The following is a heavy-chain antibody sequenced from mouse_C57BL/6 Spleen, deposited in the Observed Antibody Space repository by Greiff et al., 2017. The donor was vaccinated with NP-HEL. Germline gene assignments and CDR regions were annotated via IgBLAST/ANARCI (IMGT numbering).Heavy chain of an antibody. J-gene: IGHJ4*01. D-gene: IGHD1-1*01. CDR1: GYSIASGYY. CDR2: ISYDGSN. CDR3: ASLRGYYAMDY. V-gene: IGHV3-6*01. Sequence: EVQLQQSGPGLVKPSQSLSLTCSVTGYSIASGYYWNWIRQFPGNKLEWMGYISYDGSNNYNPSLKNRISITRDTSKNQFFLKLNSVTTEDTATYYCASLRGYYAMDYWGQGTSVTVSS.